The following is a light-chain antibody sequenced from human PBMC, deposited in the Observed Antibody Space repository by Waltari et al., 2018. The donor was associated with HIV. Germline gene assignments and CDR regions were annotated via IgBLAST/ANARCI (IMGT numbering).Light chain of an antibody. V-gene: IGKV3-20*01. Sequence: EIVLTQSPGTLSLSPGERATLSCRASQSVTSRFLAWDQQKPGQAPRLLIYRASSRATGIPDRFSGSGSGTDFTLTISTLEPEDFAVYYCQQYGSSPPYTFGQGTKLEIK. J-gene: IGKJ2*01. CDR1: QSVTSRF. CDR2: RAS. CDR3: QQYGSSPPYT.